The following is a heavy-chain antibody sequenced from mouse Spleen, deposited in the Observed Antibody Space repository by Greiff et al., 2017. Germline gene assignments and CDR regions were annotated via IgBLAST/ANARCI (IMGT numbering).Heavy chain of an antibody. J-gene: IGHJ4*01. V-gene: IGHV1-42*01. CDR2: INPSTGGT. D-gene: IGHD2-5*01. CDR1: GYSFTGYY. CDR3: ARSYYSNYGYYYAMDY. Sequence: VQLKQSGPELVKPGASVKISCKASGYSFTGYYMNWVKQSPEKSLEWIGEINPSTGGTTYNQKFKAKATLTVDKSSSTAYMQLKSLTSEDSAVYYCARSYYSNYGYYYAMDYWGQGTSVTVSS.